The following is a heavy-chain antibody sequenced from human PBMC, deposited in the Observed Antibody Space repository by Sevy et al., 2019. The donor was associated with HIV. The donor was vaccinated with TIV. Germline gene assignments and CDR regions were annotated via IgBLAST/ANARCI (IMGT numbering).Heavy chain of an antibody. CDR2: ISYDGNIQ. CDR3: AKDQGGYNYAPGY. V-gene: IGHV3-30*18. J-gene: IGHJ4*02. D-gene: IGHD5-18*01. CDR1: GLTFSTYG. Sequence: GGSLRLSCAASGLTFSTYGMHWVRQAPGKGLEWVAVISYDGNIQYSADSVKGRFTVSRDNSKNTLYLQTNSLRAEDSAVYYCAKDQGGYNYAPGYWGQGTLVTVSS.